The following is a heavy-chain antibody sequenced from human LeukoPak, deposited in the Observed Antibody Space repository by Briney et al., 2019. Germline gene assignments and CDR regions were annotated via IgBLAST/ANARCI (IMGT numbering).Heavy chain of an antibody. D-gene: IGHD6-6*01. V-gene: IGHV4-39*01. Sequence: PSETLSLTCTVSGGSISRNNYYWDWIRQPPGKGLEYIGSIYYSGSTYYTPSLKSRVTVSVDTSKNQFSLKLSSVTATDTAVYYCARHRGSSSNFDYWGQGTLVTVSS. CDR1: GGSISRNNYY. CDR3: ARHRGSSSNFDY. CDR2: IYYSGST. J-gene: IGHJ4*02.